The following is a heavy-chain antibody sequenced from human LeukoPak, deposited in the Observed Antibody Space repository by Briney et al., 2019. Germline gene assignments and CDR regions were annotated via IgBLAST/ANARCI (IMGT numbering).Heavy chain of an antibody. CDR3: ARESGAFCPFGF. CDR1: GGSILTTNW. D-gene: IGHD1-26*01. CDR2: VHLSGAS. Sequence: SGTLSLTCAVSGGSILTTNWWSWVRQPPGKGLVWIGEVHLSGASNYNPSLKSRVSMSIDNSKNQLSLKLTSVTAADTAIYYCARESGAFCPFGFWGQGTLVTVSS. J-gene: IGHJ4*02. V-gene: IGHV4-4*02.